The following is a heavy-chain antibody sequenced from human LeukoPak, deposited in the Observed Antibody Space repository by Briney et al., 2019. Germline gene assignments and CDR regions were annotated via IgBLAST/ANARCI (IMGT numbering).Heavy chain of an antibody. CDR3: ARRHNYYYYYMDV. J-gene: IGHJ6*03. D-gene: IGHD2-21*01. Sequence: ASETLSLTCTVSGGSISSYYWSWIRQPPGKGLEWIGYIYYSGSTNYNPSLKSRVTISVDTSKNQFSLKLSSVTAADTAVYYCARRHNYYYYYMDVWGKGTTVTVSS. V-gene: IGHV4-59*01. CDR2: IYYSGST. CDR1: GGSISSYY.